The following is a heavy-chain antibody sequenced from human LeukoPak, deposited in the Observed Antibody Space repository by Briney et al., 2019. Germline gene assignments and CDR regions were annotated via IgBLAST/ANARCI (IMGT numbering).Heavy chain of an antibody. V-gene: IGHV4-59*01. CDR3: ARWYCTSGTWYYFDY. CDR1: GGSISSSY. CDR2: VYYSGRT. D-gene: IGHD2-8*01. J-gene: IGHJ4*02. Sequence: SETLSLTCTVSGGSISSSYWSWVRQPPGRGLEYIGHVYYSGRTDYNPSLKSRVTISVDTSKNQFSLKLSSGTAADTAVYYCARWYCTSGTWYYFDYWGQGTLVNVSS.